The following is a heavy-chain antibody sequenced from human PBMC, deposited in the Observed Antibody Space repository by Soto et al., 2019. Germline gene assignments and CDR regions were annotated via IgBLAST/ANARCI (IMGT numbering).Heavy chain of an antibody. D-gene: IGHD1-26*01. Sequence: GGSLRLSCAASGFTFSSYSMNWVRQAPGKGLEWVSSISSSSSYIYYADSVKGRFTISRDNAKNSLYQQMNSLRAEDTAVYYCARPNDYSGSYYYWGQGTLVTVSS. CDR3: ARPNDYSGSYYY. CDR1: GFTFSSYS. CDR2: ISSSSSYI. V-gene: IGHV3-21*01. J-gene: IGHJ4*02.